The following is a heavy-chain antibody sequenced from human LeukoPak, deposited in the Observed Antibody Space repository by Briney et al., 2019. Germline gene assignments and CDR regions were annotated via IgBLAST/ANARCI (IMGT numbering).Heavy chain of an antibody. CDR1: GFTFSSYA. D-gene: IGHD2-15*01. CDR3: ARDLGGLDY. CDR2: ISYDGSNK. V-gene: IGHV3-30*01. J-gene: IGHJ4*02. Sequence: GGSLRLSCAASGFTFSSYAMHWVRQAPGKGLEWVAVISYDGSNKYYADSVKGRFTISRDNSKNTLYLQMNSLRAEDTAAYYCARDLGGLDYWGQGTLVTVSS.